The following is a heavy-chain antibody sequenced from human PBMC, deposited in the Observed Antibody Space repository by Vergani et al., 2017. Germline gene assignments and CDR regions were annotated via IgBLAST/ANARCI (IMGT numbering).Heavy chain of an antibody. Sequence: QVQLVQSGAEVKKPGASVKVSCKASGYTFTSYGISWVRQAPGQGLEWMGWISAYNGNTNYAQKLQGRVTMTTDTSTSTAYMELRSLRSDDTAVYYCARVLTIFGVVNFPYYDMDVWGKGTTVTVSS. CDR1: GYTFTSYG. D-gene: IGHD3-3*01. J-gene: IGHJ6*03. CDR3: ARVLTIFGVVNFPYYDMDV. V-gene: IGHV1-18*01. CDR2: ISAYNGNT.